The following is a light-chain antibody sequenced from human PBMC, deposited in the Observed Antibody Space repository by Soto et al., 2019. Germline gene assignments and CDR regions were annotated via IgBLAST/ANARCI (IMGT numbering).Light chain of an antibody. CDR1: QSVTNRY. Sequence: EIVLTQSPGTLSLSPGERATLSCRASQSVTNRYLAWYRQKPGQAPRLLIYGASTRATGIPARFSGSGSVTEFTLTISSLQSEDFAVYYCQHYNNWPPWTFGQGTKVDI. CDR2: GAS. CDR3: QHYNNWPPWT. J-gene: IGKJ1*01. V-gene: IGKV3-15*01.